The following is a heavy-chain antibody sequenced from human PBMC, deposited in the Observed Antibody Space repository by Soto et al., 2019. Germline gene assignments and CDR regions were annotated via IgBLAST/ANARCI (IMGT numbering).Heavy chain of an antibody. D-gene: IGHD5-12*01. V-gene: IGHV1-2*04. CDR3: ARDGPIGEGSGYEYFDY. CDR1: GYTFTGYY. J-gene: IGHJ4*02. CDR2: INPNSGGT. Sequence: ASVKVSCKASGYTFTGYYMHWVRHAPGQGLEWMGWINPNSGGTNYAQKFQGWVTMTRDTSISTAYMELSRLRSDDTAVYYCARDGPIGEGSGYEYFDYWGQGTLVTVSS.